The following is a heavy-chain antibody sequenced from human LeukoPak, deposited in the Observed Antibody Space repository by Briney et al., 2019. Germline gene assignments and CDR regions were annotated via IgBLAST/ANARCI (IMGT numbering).Heavy chain of an antibody. Sequence: PGGSLRLSCAASGFTFSSYGMHWVRQAPGKGLEWVAVIWYDGSNKYYADSVKGRFTISRDNSKNTLYLQMNSLRAEDTAVYYCAKGLRYFDLRGRGTLVTVSS. CDR2: IWYDGSNK. D-gene: IGHD5/OR15-5a*01. CDR1: GFTFSSYG. V-gene: IGHV3-33*06. CDR3: AKGLRYFDL. J-gene: IGHJ2*01.